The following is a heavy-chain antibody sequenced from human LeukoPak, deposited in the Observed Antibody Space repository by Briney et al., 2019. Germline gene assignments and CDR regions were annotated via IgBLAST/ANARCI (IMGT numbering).Heavy chain of an antibody. D-gene: IGHD1-14*01. CDR3: ARYNAFDI. J-gene: IGHJ3*02. CDR2: IWYDGSNK. V-gene: IGHV3-33*08. Sequence: GGSLRLSCAASGFTISTYWMSWVRQDPGKGLEWVAVIWYDGSNKYYADSVKGRFTISRDNSKNSLYLQMNSLRAEDTAVYYCARYNAFDIRGQGTMVTVSS. CDR1: GFTISTYW.